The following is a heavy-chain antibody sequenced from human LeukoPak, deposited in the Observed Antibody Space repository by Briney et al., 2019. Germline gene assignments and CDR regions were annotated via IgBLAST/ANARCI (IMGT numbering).Heavy chain of an antibody. CDR2: MNPNSGNT. Sequence: GAPVKVSCKASGYTFTSYDINWVRQATGQGLEWMGWMNPNSGNTGYAQKFQGRVTITRNTSISTAYMELSSLRSEDTAVYYCARVAYSSSSGYYYMDVWGKGTTVTVSS. CDR1: GYTFTSYD. CDR3: ARVAYSSSSGYYYMDV. V-gene: IGHV1-8*03. D-gene: IGHD6-6*01. J-gene: IGHJ6*03.